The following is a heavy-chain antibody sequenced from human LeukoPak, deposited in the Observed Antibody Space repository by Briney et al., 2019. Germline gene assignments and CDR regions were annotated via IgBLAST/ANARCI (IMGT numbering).Heavy chain of an antibody. Sequence: GGSLRLSCAASGFTFSSSAMSWVRQAPGRGLEWVSSITDSGDGTYYADSVKGRFTISRDNSKNTLYLQMNSLRAEDTAVYYCAKGEPPFDYWGQGTLVTVSS. CDR1: GFTFSSSA. J-gene: IGHJ4*02. CDR2: ITDSGDGT. CDR3: AKGEPPFDY. V-gene: IGHV3-23*01.